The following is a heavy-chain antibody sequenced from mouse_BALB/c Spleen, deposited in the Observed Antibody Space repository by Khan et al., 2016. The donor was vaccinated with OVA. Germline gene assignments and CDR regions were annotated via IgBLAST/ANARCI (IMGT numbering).Heavy chain of an antibody. CDR2: INTYTGEP. Sequence: QIQLVQSGPELKKPGETVKISCKASGYTFTNFGMNWVKQAPGKALKWMGWINTYTGEPTYADDFKGRFALPLETSASTAYLQINNLKYEDMAIYFYASDLNYYGSWFAYWGQGTLVTVSA. D-gene: IGHD1-1*01. CDR3: ASDLNYYGSWFAY. V-gene: IGHV9-1*02. CDR1: GYTFTNFG. J-gene: IGHJ3*01.